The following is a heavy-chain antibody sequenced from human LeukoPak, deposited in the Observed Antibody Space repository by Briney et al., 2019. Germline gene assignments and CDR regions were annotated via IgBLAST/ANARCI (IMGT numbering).Heavy chain of an antibody. CDR2: IKSKSDGGTT. V-gene: IGHV3-15*01. Sequence: PGGSLRLSCAASGFTFSNGWMNWVRQAPGKGLEWVGRIKSKSDGGTTDYAAPVKDRFIISRDDSKNTLYLQMNSLEIEDTALYYCTTDGPRRGDPMGDYWGQGTLVTVSS. CDR3: TTDGPRRGDPMGDY. J-gene: IGHJ4*02. CDR1: GFTFSNGW. D-gene: IGHD2-21*02.